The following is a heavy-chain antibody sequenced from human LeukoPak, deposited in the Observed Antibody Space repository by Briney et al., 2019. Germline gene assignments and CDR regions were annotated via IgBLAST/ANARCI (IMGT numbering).Heavy chain of an antibody. D-gene: IGHD7-27*01. CDR2: IYRSVTT. CDR1: PYSISDDFY. Sequence: PSETLSLTCRVSPYSISDDFYWGWIRQPPGKGLEWIGGIYRSVTTYYNPSLKSRVTFSVDTSDKNFSLKLTSVTAADTAVYYCVRYPLGRAVWFDPWGQGILVTASS. CDR3: VRYPLGRAVWFDP. V-gene: IGHV4-38-2*01. J-gene: IGHJ5*02.